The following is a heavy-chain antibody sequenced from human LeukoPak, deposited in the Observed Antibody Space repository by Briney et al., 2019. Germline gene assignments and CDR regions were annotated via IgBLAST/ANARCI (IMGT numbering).Heavy chain of an antibody. J-gene: IGHJ6*02. Sequence: PGGSLRLSCAASGFTFSSYEMNWVRQAPGKGLEWVSYISSSGSNIYYADSVKGRFTISRDNAKNSLYLQMNSLRAEDTAVYYCARGRGGYYYYGMDVWGQGTTVTVSS. D-gene: IGHD2-15*01. CDR2: ISSSGSNI. V-gene: IGHV3-48*03. CDR3: ARGRGGYYYYGMDV. CDR1: GFTFSSYE.